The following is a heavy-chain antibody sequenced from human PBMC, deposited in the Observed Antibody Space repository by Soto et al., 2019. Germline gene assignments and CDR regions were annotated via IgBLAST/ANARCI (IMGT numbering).Heavy chain of an antibody. Sequence: QITLKESGPTLVRPAQTLTLTCAFAGFSLTTYDMGVAWIRQPPGKALEWLALIDWDDDKRYSPSLTDRLAVSKDTTSNQVVLTITNLDPGDSATYCCADAGDYDLLTFDHWGPGTLVTVSS. D-gene: IGHD4-17*01. J-gene: IGHJ4*02. CDR1: GFSLTTYDMG. CDR3: ADAGDYDLLTFDH. CDR2: IDWDDDK. V-gene: IGHV2-5*02.